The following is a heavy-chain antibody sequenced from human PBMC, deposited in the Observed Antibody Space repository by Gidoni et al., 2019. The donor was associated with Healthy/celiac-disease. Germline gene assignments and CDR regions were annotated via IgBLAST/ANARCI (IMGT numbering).Heavy chain of an antibody. CDR2: IYHSGST. CDR1: GGSISSGGSS. V-gene: IGHV4-30-2*01. Sequence: QLQLQESGSGLVKPSQTLSLTCAVSGGSISSGGSSWSWIRQPPGKGLEWIGYIYHSGSTYYNPSLKSRVTISVDRSKNQFSLKLSSVTAADTAVYYCAGAYYDYVWGSYRYIGGFDYWGQGTLVTVSS. CDR3: AGAYYDYVWGSYRYIGGFDY. J-gene: IGHJ4*02. D-gene: IGHD3-16*02.